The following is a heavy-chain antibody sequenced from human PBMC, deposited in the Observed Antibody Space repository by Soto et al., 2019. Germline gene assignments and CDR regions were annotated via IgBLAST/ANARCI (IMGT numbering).Heavy chain of an antibody. Sequence: SETLSLTCSFSCGSISSTDHFWSWIRHHPGKGLEWIGHIYYRGSTYYNPSLKSRLSISVDTSKNQFSLKLSSVTAADSAVYYCARVGRIGVVGATPGFDFWGQGTLVTVSS. CDR1: CGSISSTDHF. D-gene: IGHD2-15*01. J-gene: IGHJ3*01. V-gene: IGHV4-31*03. CDR3: ARVGRIGVVGATPGFDF. CDR2: IYYRGST.